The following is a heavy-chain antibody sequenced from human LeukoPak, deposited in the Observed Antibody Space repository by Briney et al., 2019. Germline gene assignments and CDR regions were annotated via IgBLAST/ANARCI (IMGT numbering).Heavy chain of an antibody. CDR1: GFTFSNAW. D-gene: IGHD4-17*01. Sequence: GGSLRLSCAASGFTFSNAWMSWVRQAPGKGLEWVGRVKSKTDGGTTDYTAPVKGRFTISRDDSKNTLYLRMNSLKTEDTAVYYCALGGDYFDYWGQGTLVTVSS. V-gene: IGHV3-15*01. J-gene: IGHJ4*02. CDR3: ALGGDYFDY. CDR2: VKSKTDGGTT.